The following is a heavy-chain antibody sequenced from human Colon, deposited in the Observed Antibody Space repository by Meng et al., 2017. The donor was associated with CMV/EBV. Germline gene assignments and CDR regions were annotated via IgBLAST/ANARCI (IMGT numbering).Heavy chain of an antibody. CDR1: GLTFGTYT. J-gene: IGHJ5*02. D-gene: IGHD4-11*01. CDR3: VREVRRSWFDP. Sequence: SCVVSGLTFGTYTMSWVRQAPGKGLEWVASINSYADNIGYADSVKGRFTISRDNAKNSLYLQMNSLGAEDTAVYFCVREVRRSWFDPWGQGTLVTVSS. CDR2: INSYADNI. V-gene: IGHV3-21*06.